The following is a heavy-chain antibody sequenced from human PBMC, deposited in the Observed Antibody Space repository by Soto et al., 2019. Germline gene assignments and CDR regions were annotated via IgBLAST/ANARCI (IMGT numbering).Heavy chain of an antibody. D-gene: IGHD2-15*01. V-gene: IGHV3-53*02. J-gene: IGHJ6*02. Sequence: EVQVVEIGGSLIQPGGSPRLSCEVSGFTVSNEYVNWVRQAPGKGLEWVSVIYSGGSTYYADSVKGRFTISRDNSKNTVHFQMNSLTADDTAVYYCARGRWYGMDVWGQGTTVIVSS. CDR3: ARGRWYGMDV. CDR1: GFTVSNEY. CDR2: IYSGGST.